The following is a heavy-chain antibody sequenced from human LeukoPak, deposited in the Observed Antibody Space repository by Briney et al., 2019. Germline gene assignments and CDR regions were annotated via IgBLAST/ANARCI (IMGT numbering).Heavy chain of an antibody. CDR3: ARASYYYDSSGYSVRYAFDI. CDR1: GGSFSGYY. J-gene: IGHJ3*02. V-gene: IGHV4-34*01. D-gene: IGHD3-22*01. Sequence: PSETLSLTCAVYGGSFSGYYWSWIRQPPGKGLEWIGEINHSGSTNYNPSLKSRVTISVDTSKNQFSLKLSSVTAADTAVYYCARASYYYDSSGYSVRYAFDIWGQGTMVTVSS. CDR2: INHSGST.